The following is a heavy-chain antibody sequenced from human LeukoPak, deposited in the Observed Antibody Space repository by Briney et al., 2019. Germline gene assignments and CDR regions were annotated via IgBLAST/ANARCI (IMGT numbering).Heavy chain of an antibody. CDR3: ATADKWEPLDY. Sequence: VSVKVSCKVSGASLSETSIHWVRQAPGQWLEWMGGFDPEDGESIFTQRFQGRFSMTEDTSTDTAYMELRSLRPEDTAVYYCATADKWEPLDYWGQGTLVTVSS. CDR1: GASLSETS. J-gene: IGHJ4*02. D-gene: IGHD1-26*01. V-gene: IGHV1-24*01. CDR2: FDPEDGES.